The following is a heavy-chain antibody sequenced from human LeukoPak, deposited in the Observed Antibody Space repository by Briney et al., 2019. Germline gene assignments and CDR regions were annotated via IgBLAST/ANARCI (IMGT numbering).Heavy chain of an antibody. D-gene: IGHD6-19*01. CDR3: VRTYSIGWSTGVFDI. J-gene: IGHJ3*02. CDR2: ISYSGST. Sequence: SGTLSLTCTVSGGSIISSSSSSYYWGWIRQSPGKGPEWVGCISYSGSTYYYPSLNSRVTISVDTSKSQFSLRLSSVTAADTAVYYCVRTYSIGWSTGVFDIWGQGTMVTVSS. CDR1: GGSIISSSSSSYY. V-gene: IGHV4-39*01.